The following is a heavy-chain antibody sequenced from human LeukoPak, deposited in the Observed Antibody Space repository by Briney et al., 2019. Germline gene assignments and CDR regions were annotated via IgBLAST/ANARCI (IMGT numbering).Heavy chain of an antibody. CDR3: ARSFDRRYYDFWSGYHYFDY. Sequence: VASVKVSCKASGGTFSSYAISWVRQAPGQGLEWIGGIIPIFGTANYAQKFQGRVTITADESTSTAYMELSSLRSEDTAVYYCARSFDRRYYDFWSGYHYFDYWGQGTLVTVSS. J-gene: IGHJ4*02. CDR2: IIPIFGTA. V-gene: IGHV1-69*01. CDR1: GGTFSSYA. D-gene: IGHD3-3*01.